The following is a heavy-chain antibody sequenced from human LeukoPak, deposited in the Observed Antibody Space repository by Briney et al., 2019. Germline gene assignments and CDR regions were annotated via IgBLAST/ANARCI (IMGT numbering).Heavy chain of an antibody. D-gene: IGHD6-13*01. J-gene: IGHJ4*02. CDR2: ISSSGGTI. V-gene: IGHV3-48*03. Sequence: QPGGSLRLSCAASGFTFSSSEMHWVRQAPGKGLEWVSYISSSGGTISYADSVKGRFTISRDNAKNSLYLQMYILRAEDTAIYYCARSGQHLFDFWGQGTLVTVSS. CDR1: GFTFSSSE. CDR3: ARSGQHLFDF.